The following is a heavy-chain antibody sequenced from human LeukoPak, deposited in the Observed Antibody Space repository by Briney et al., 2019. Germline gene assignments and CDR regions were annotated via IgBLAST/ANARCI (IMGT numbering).Heavy chain of an antibody. V-gene: IGHV3-30*04. D-gene: IGHD6-19*01. CDR2: ISYDGGNI. CDR3: ARDPPFGSGWSQNYFDY. Sequence: GRSLRLSCAPSGFTFDNYAMXXVRXXPGXGXXXVALISYDGGNIYYADSVQGRFTISRDNSXXTLYLQMNSLRPEDTAVYYCARDPPFGSGWSQNYFDYWGQGTLVTVSS. J-gene: IGHJ4*02. CDR1: GFTFDNYA.